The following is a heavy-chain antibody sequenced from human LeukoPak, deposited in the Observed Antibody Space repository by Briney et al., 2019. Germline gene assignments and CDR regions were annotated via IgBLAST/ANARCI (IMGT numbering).Heavy chain of an antibody. CDR3: VKDRKQVAVYAGWFDP. D-gene: IGHD6-19*01. V-gene: IGHV3-9*01. CDR1: GFTFDDYA. CDR2: ISWSSDSI. J-gene: IGHJ5*02. Sequence: GGSLRLSCAASGFTFDDYAMHWVRQAPGKGLEWVSGISWSSDSIGYADSVKGRFTISRDNAKNSLYLQMNSLRAEDTAFYYCVKDRKQVAVYAGWFDPWGQGTLVTVSS.